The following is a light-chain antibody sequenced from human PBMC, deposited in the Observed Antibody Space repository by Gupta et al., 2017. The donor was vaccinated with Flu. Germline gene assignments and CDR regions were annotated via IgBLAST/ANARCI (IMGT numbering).Light chain of an antibody. CDR2: LGS. CDR3: RQALQTPRT. Sequence: DIVMTHSPLSLPVTPGEPASISCRSSQSLLHSNGYNYLDWYLQKPGQSPQLLIYLGSNRASGVPDRFSGSGSGTDFTLKISRGEAEDVGVYYCRQALQTPRTFGQGTKLEIK. J-gene: IGKJ2*02. CDR1: QSLLHSNGYNY. V-gene: IGKV2-28*01.